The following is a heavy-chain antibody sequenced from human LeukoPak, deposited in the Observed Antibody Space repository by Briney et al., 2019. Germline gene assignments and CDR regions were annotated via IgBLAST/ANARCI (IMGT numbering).Heavy chain of an antibody. CDR3: ARDQLTMVRGSVPSSYGMDV. D-gene: IGHD3-10*01. Sequence: PGGSLRLSCAASGFTFSDYYMSWIRQAPGKGLEWVSYISSSGSTIYYADSVKGRFTISRDNAKNSLYLQMNSLRAEDTAVYYCARDQLTMVRGSVPSSYGMDVWGQGTTVTVSS. CDR1: GFTFSDYY. V-gene: IGHV3-11*01. J-gene: IGHJ6*02. CDR2: ISSSGSTI.